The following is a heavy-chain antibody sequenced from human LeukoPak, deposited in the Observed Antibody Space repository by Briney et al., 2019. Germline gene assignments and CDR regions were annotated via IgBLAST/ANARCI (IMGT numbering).Heavy chain of an antibody. V-gene: IGHV4-59*08. D-gene: IGHD3-9*01. CDR1: GGSISSHY. J-gene: IGHJ4*02. CDR2: IYYSGST. CDR3: ARRRGYYNHFDY. Sequence: TSETLSLTCSISGGSISSHYWNWIRQPPGKGLEWLGSIYYSGSTTYNPSLKSRVTISLDTSKNQFSPKVSSVTAADTAVYYCARRRGYYNHFDYWGQGTLVTVSS.